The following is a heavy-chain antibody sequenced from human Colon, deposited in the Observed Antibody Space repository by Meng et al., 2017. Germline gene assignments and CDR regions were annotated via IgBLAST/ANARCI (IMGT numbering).Heavy chain of an antibody. Sequence: QVQGVGSGGGMVQSGGSLRLSCAVSGLNLGINTMYWVRQAPGKGLEWVSVISYNGGHIYYADSVKGRFTISRDNSRSSVYLQMNSLRDEDTAVYYCASHGGGAWGLGTLVTVSS. J-gene: IGHJ5*02. CDR1: GLNLGINT. CDR3: ASHGGGA. V-gene: IGHV3-30*01. CDR2: ISYNGGHI. D-gene: IGHD3-10*01.